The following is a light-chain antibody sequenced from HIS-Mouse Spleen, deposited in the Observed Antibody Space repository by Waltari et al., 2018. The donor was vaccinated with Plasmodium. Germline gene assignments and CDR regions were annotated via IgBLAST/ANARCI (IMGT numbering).Light chain of an antibody. Sequence: QPVLTQPPSSSASPGESARLTCTLPTDINVGSYNIYWYQQKPGSPPRYLLYYYSDSANVQCPGVPSRFAGSKEASANTGILLIAGLQSEDEADYYCMIWPSNASGVFGGGTKLTVL. J-gene: IGLJ3*02. CDR1: TDINVGSYN. CDR2: YYSDSAN. CDR3: MIWPSNASGV. V-gene: IGLV5-37*01.